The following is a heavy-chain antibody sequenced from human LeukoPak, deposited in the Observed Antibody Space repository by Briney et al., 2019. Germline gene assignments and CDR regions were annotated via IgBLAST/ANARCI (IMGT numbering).Heavy chain of an antibody. CDR1: GGSFSGYY. CDR3: ATWGSGYDSGY. J-gene: IGHJ4*02. D-gene: IGHD5-12*01. Sequence: SETLSLTCAVYGGSFSGYYWSWIRQPPGKGLEWIGEINHSGSTNYNPSLKSRVTISVDTSKNQFSLKLSSVTAADTAVYYCATWGSGYDSGYWGQGTLVTVSS. CDR2: INHSGST. V-gene: IGHV4-34*01.